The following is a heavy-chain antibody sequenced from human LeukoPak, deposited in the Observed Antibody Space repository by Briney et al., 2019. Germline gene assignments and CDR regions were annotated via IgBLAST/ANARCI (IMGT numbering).Heavy chain of an antibody. CDR2: ISYDGRDQ. Sequence: GGSLRVSCVASGFSLRGYAMHWVRQAPGKGGLEWVTMISYDGRDQYYADSVKGRFTISRDDSKNTLFLQMNSLRVEDTAMYHCARIGLGVSFGSGFDYWGQGTLVTVTS. CDR3: ARIGLGVSFGSGFDY. CDR1: GFSLRGYA. V-gene: IGHV3-30-3*01. J-gene: IGHJ4*02. D-gene: IGHD3-10*01.